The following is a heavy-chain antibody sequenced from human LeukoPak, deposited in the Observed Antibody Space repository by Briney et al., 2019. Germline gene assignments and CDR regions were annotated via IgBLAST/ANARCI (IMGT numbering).Heavy chain of an antibody. V-gene: IGHV3-53*01. J-gene: IGHJ4*02. CDR3: ATKRGYNYGLDY. D-gene: IGHD5-18*01. CDR2: TYSGGST. CDR1: GLTVSSNY. Sequence: PGGSLRLSCAASGLTVSSNYMSWVRQAPGKGLEWVSVTYSGGSTYYADSVKCRFTISRDNSKNTLYLQMNSLRAEDTAVYYCATKRGYNYGLDYWGQGTLVTVSS.